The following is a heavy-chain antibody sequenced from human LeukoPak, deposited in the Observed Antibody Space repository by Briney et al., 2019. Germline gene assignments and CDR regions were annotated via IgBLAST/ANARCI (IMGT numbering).Heavy chain of an antibody. CDR3: ARTFGSGRYPGDWFDP. CDR1: GFPFSNYW. Sequence: QPGGSLRLFCTASGFPFSNYWMHWVRQGPGKGLEWVSRVYTDGSSTTYADSVKGRFTISRDNAKNTLYLQMSSLRAEDTAVYYCARTFGSGRYPGDWFDPWGQGTLVTVSS. D-gene: IGHD6-19*01. J-gene: IGHJ5*02. CDR2: VYTDGSST. V-gene: IGHV3-74*01.